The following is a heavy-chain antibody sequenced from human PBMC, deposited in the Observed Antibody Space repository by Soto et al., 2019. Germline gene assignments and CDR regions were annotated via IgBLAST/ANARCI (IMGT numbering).Heavy chain of an antibody. J-gene: IGHJ4*02. Sequence: PSETLSLTCNVSGDSMTKYYWSWIRQPAGKGLEWIGRIYTSGSTNYNPSLKSRVTMSIDTSNNHFSLSLKSVTAADTAMYYCARPVAAAYYFDFWGQGARVTVSS. CDR2: IYTSGST. CDR3: ARPVAAAYYFDF. V-gene: IGHV4-4*07. D-gene: IGHD6-13*01. CDR1: GDSMTKYY.